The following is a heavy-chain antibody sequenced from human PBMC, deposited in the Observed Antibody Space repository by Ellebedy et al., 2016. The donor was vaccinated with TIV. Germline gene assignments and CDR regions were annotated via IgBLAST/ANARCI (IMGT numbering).Heavy chain of an antibody. D-gene: IGHD6-19*01. CDR3: ARSDTSGWYKD. CDR2: TSSGGSTV. Sequence: GGSLRLSCAASGFAFSSFSMNWVRQAPGKGLEWVSYTSSGGSTVEYADSVKGRFAISRDDAKNSLYLQINSLRDEDTAVYYCARSDTSGWYKDWGQGTPVTVSS. CDR1: GFAFSSFS. V-gene: IGHV3-48*02. J-gene: IGHJ4*02.